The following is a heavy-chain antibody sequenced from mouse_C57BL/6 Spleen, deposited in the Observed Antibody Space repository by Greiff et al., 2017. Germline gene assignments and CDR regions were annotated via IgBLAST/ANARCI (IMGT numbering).Heavy chain of an antibody. CDR3: APDGYDGAWVAY. CDR1: GYTFTSYT. V-gene: IGHV1-4*01. CDR2: INPSSGYT. J-gene: IGHJ3*01. D-gene: IGHD2-2*01. Sequence: VQLQQSGAELARPGASVKMSCKASGYTFTSYTMHWVKQRPGQGLEWIGYINPSSGYTKYNQKFKDKATLTADKSSSTAYMQLSSLTSVDSAVYYCAPDGYDGAWVAYWGQGTLVTVSA.